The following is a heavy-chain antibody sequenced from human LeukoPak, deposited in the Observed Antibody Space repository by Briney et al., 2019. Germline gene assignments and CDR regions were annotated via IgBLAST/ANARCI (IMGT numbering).Heavy chain of an antibody. V-gene: IGHV4-39*01. J-gene: IGHJ4*02. CDR1: GVSISSSSYY. CDR2: IYYSGNT. CDR3: ARQNWYGLGSYSEHFDY. Sequence: SETLSLTCTVSGVSISSSSYYWGWIRQPPGKGLEWIGSIYYSGNTYYNPSLKSRATTSVDTSKNQFSPKLSSVTAADTAVYYCARQNWYGLGSYSEHFDYWGQGTLVTVSS. D-gene: IGHD3-10*01.